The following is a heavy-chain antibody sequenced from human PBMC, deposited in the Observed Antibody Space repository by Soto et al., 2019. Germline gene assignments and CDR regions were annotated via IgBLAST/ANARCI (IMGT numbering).Heavy chain of an antibody. V-gene: IGHV4-59*01. CDR3: ASRSRASFAY. CDR1: GGSISSYY. J-gene: IGHJ4*02. Sequence: QVQLQESGPGLVKPSETLSLTCTVSGGSISSYYWSWIRQPPGKGLEWIGYIYYSGSTNYNPSLTSXVXIXXDTSKTQFSLKLSSVTAADTAVSYCASRSRASFAYWGQGPLVTVSS. CDR2: IYYSGST.